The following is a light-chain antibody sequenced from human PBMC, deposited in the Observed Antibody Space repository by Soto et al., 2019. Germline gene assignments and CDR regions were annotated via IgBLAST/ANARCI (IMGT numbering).Light chain of an antibody. CDR3: ASYTVSGTLI. CDR2: EVS. V-gene: IGLV2-14*01. Sequence: QSVLTQPASVSGSPGLSITISCSGTIHDVGGYDYVSWYRQHPDRAPRLLIYEVSNRPSGISDRFSGSRSGNTASLTISGLQADDEADYYCASYTVSGTLIFGGGTKVTVL. CDR1: IHDVGGYDY. J-gene: IGLJ2*01.